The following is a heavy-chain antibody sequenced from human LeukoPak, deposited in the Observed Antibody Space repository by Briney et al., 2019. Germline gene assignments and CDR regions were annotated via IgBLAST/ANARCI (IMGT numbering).Heavy chain of an antibody. V-gene: IGHV1-69*13. CDR1: GGTFSSYA. D-gene: IGHD2-2*01. CDR3: ARVFGSYCSSTSCYGDYYYYYMDV. Sequence: SVKVSCKASGGTFSSYAISWVRQAPGQGLEWMGGIIPIFGTANYAQKFQGRVTITADESTSTAYMALSSLRSEDTAVYYCARVFGSYCSSTSCYGDYYYYYMDVWGKGTTVTVSS. J-gene: IGHJ6*03. CDR2: IIPIFGTA.